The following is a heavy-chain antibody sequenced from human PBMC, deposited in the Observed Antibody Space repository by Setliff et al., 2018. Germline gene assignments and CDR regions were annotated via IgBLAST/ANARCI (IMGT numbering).Heavy chain of an antibody. D-gene: IGHD2-15*01. CDR1: GDSISSTYH. CDR2: IYHSGNT. J-gene: IGHJ3*02. Sequence: SETLSLTCNVSGDSISSTYHWGWIRQSPGKGLEWIGTIYHSGNTYYNPSLNSRLTISVDTSKNQFSLNLSSVTAADTAVYYCARGGYCSGGSCLYGAFDIWGQGTMVTVSS. V-gene: IGHV4-38-2*02. CDR3: ARGGYCSGGSCLYGAFDI.